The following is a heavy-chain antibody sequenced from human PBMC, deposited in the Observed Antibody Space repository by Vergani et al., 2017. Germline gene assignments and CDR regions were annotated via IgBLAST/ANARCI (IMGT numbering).Heavy chain of an antibody. CDR1: GFPFRNYI. CDR3: ARGGARGTTLSTTWFDS. D-gene: IGHD1-1*01. CDR2: ISRDGGDT. Sequence: EVNLVESGGGLVQPGGSLRLSCAASGFPFRNYIMHWVRQTPGRGLEYVSGISRDGGDTYHANSVRGRFTISRDNSKNTVYLQMGSLETEDTAVYYCARGGARGTTLSTTWFDSWGQGTLVTVSS. J-gene: IGHJ5*01. V-gene: IGHV3-64*01.